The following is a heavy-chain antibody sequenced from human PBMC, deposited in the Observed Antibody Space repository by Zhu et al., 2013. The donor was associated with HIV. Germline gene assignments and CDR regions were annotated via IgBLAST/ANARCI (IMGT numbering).Heavy chain of an antibody. J-gene: IGHJ5*02. D-gene: IGHD5-18*01. CDR1: GYIFPTYD. CDR3: ARAGRRGYSYGNIWSDT. Sequence: QVQLVQSGAEVMEPGASVKVTCKASGYIFPTYDINWVRQATGQGLEWMGWMNPETGNTGYAQNFQGRVTMTRDTAINTAYMELSNLRFEDTAVYYCARAGRRGYSYGNIWSDTWGQGTLVTVSS. CDR2: MNPETGNT. V-gene: IGHV1-8*01.